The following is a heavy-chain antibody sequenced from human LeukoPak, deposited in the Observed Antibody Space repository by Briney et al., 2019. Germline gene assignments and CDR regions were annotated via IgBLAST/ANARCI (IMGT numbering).Heavy chain of an antibody. CDR2: ISYDGSNK. Sequence: QTGGSLRLSCAASGFTFSSYGMHWVRQAPGKGLEWVAVISYDGSNKYYADSVKGRFTMSRDNSKNTLYLQMNSLRAEDTAVYYCARSHYDSSHYYYPVFDYWGQGTLVTVSS. V-gene: IGHV3-30*03. CDR3: ARSHYDSSHYYYPVFDY. D-gene: IGHD3-22*01. J-gene: IGHJ4*02. CDR1: GFTFSSYG.